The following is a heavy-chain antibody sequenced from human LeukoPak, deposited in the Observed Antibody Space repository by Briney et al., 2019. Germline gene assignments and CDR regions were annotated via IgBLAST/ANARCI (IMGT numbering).Heavy chain of an antibody. V-gene: IGHV3-30*03. Sequence: PGGSLRLSCAASGFSFSSYGMHWVCQAPGKGLEWVAIISYDGSNKFYADSVKGRFTISRDNSKNTLYLQMNSLRPEDTALYYCVRDRLGSLDYWGQGIVVTVSS. CDR1: GFSFSSYG. CDR2: ISYDGSNK. CDR3: VRDRLGSLDY. D-gene: IGHD1-26*01. J-gene: IGHJ4*02.